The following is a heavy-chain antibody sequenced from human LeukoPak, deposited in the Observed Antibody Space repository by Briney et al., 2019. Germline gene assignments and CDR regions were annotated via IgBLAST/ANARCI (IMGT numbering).Heavy chain of an antibody. Sequence: ETLSLTCTVSGYSISSGYYWSWIRQPPGKGLEWIGEINHSGSTYYNPSLKSRVTISVDTSKNQFSLKLSSVTAADTAVYYCARHPGYYYMDVWGKGTTVTISS. J-gene: IGHJ6*03. CDR2: INHSGST. D-gene: IGHD6-13*01. CDR3: ARHPGYYYMDV. V-gene: IGHV4-38-2*02. CDR1: GYSISSGYY.